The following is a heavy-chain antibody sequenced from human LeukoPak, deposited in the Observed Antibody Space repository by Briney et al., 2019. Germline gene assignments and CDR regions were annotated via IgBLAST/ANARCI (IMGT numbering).Heavy chain of an antibody. J-gene: IGHJ4*02. CDR3: ARVYPMRGPFDS. CDR2: IYYSGST. Sequence: LETLSLTCTVSGASISTYYWSWIRQLPGKGLEWIGYIYYSGSTNYNPSLKSRVTISVDTSKNLFSLKLTSVTAADTAMYYCARVYPMRGPFDSWGQGTLVTVSS. CDR1: GASISTYY. D-gene: IGHD3-22*01. V-gene: IGHV4-59*08.